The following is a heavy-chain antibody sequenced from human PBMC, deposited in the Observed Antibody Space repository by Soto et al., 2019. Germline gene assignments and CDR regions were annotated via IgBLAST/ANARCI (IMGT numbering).Heavy chain of an antibody. CDR1: GYTFTSYF. Sequence: ASVKVSCKASGYTFTSYFIHWLRQAPGQGPEWMAIINPSDGNTNYAQKFQDRVTMTRDTSTSTVHMELSSLRSEDTAVYYCARGIFDYYDRSGYRGGFDAWGQGTLVTVSS. J-gene: IGHJ5*02. D-gene: IGHD3-22*01. CDR3: ARGIFDYYDRSGYRGGFDA. V-gene: IGHV1-46*01. CDR2: INPSDGNT.